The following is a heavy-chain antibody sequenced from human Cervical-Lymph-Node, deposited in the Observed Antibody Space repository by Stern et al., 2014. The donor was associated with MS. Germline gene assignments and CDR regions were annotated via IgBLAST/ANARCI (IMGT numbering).Heavy chain of an antibody. Sequence: VQLVESGAGVVQPGRSLRLSCAASGFSFSRYAMHWVRQAPGKGLEWVALIWYDGSNPYYADSGTGRFTISRDNFKNTLYLQMNSLRAEDTAVYYCASAYSSSHYYFDYWGQGTLVTVSS. CDR1: GFSFSRYA. J-gene: IGHJ4*02. CDR3: ASAYSSSHYYFDY. D-gene: IGHD6-13*01. V-gene: IGHV3-33*01. CDR2: IWYDGSNP.